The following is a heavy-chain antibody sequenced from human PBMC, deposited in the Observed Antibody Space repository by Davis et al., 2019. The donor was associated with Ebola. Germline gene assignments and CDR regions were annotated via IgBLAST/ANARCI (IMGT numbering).Heavy chain of an antibody. J-gene: IGHJ6*02. V-gene: IGHV1-46*01. CDR1: GYTFTNYY. CDR3: ARDGPHYYGLDV. CDR2: INPSAGYT. Sequence: ASSVTVSCKAFGYTFTNYYVNWVRQAPGQGLEWRGVINPSAGYTNYAQKFQGRVTITRDTSTSTVYMEVRRLRSDDTAVYYCARDGPHYYGLDVWGQGTAVTVSS.